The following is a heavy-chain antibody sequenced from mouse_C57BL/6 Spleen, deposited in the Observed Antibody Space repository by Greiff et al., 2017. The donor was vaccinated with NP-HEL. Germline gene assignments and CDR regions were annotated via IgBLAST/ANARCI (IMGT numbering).Heavy chain of an antibody. CDR2: INPSSGYT. D-gene: IGHD2-4*01. Sequence: QVQLQQSGAELARPGASVKMSCKASGYTFTSYTMHWVKQRPGQGLEWIGYINPSSGYTKYNQKFKDKATLTADKSSSTAYMQLSSLTSEDSAVYYCARRGNDYLDKGYFDVWCTGTTVTVSS. J-gene: IGHJ1*03. V-gene: IGHV1-4*01. CDR3: ARRGNDYLDKGYFDV. CDR1: GYTFTSYT.